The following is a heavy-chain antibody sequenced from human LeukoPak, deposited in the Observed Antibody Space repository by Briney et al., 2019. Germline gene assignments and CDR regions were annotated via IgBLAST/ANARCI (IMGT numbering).Heavy chain of an antibody. CDR3: AKDATASPYFHWFDN. J-gene: IGHJ4*02. Sequence: GGSLRVSCAASGFTFTSYAMNRVRQARGKGLEWVAGISSGDRTFHAESVTGRFTISRDKSKDTLYLQMNSLRAEDTAVYYCAKDATASPYFHWFDNWGQGTQVIVSS. CDR1: GFTFTSYA. D-gene: IGHD3-9*01. CDR2: ISSGDRT. V-gene: IGHV3-23*01.